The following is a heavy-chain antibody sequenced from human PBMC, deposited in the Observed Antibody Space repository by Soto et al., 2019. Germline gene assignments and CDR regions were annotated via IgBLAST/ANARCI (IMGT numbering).Heavy chain of an antibody. Sequence: EVHLVEAGGGLVKPGESLTLSCAAYGFTFGSLSLHWVRQAHGKGLEWVSSISSSRAYIYYAESVKGRLTISRDNARSTLYLQMNSLRLDDTAVYFCARDGLTFGGDWGQGTLVAVSS. CDR3: ARDGLTFGGD. CDR1: GFTFGSLS. V-gene: IGHV3-21*06. CDR2: ISSSRAYI. J-gene: IGHJ4*02. D-gene: IGHD3-16*01.